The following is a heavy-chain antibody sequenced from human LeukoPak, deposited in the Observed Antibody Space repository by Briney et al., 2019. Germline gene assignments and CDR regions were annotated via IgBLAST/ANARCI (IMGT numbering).Heavy chain of an antibody. J-gene: IGHJ4*02. V-gene: IGHV3-23*01. CDR2: ISVGGDRT. D-gene: IGHD1-26*01. CDR1: GFTFRNYA. CDR3: AKDSGSYRKYYFDY. Sequence: GGSLRLSCAASGFTFRNYAMSWVRQAPGKGLEWVSTISVGGDRTLYADSVKGRLTISRDTSKNTLFLQMNSLRGEDTAVYYCAKDSGSYRKYYFDYWGQGTLVTVSS.